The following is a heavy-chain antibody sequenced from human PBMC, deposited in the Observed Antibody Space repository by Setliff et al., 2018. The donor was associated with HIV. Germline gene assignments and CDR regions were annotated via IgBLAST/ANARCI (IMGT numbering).Heavy chain of an antibody. CDR2: ITHSGSA. CDR3: ARGGTAAAGYLDN. V-gene: IGHV4-34*01. CDR1: GGSFSGYY. Sequence: SETLSLTCAVYGGSFSGYYCWSWIRQSPGERLEWIGDITHSGSAEYSPSFRSRVTISVDTSKNQFSLKLNSVTAADTAVYYCARGGTAAAGYLDNWGQGTPVTVSS. D-gene: IGHD6-13*01. J-gene: IGHJ4*02.